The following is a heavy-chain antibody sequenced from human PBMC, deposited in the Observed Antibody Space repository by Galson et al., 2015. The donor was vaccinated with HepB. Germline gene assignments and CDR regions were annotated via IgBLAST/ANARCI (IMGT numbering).Heavy chain of an antibody. Sequence: SLRLSCAASGFTVSSNYMSWVRQAPGKGLEWVSVIYSGGSTYYADSVKGRFTISRDDSKNTLYLQMNSLRAEDTAVYYCARESGGYSYGFDYWGQGTLVTVSS. CDR1: GFTVSSNY. CDR3: ARESGGYSYGFDY. CDR2: IYSGGST. J-gene: IGHJ4*02. D-gene: IGHD5-18*01. V-gene: IGHV3-66*01.